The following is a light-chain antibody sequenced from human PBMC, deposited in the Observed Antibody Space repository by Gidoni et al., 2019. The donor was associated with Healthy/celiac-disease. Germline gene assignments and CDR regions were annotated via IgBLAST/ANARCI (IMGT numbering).Light chain of an antibody. J-gene: IGKJ5*01. CDR2: GAS. Sequence: EIVLTQSPGTLSLSPGERATLSCRASQSVSSSYLAWYQQNPGQAPRLIIYGASSRATGIPDRFSGSGSGTDFTLTISRLEPEDFAVYYCQQYGSAFGQGTRLEIK. CDR1: QSVSSSY. CDR3: QQYGSA. V-gene: IGKV3-20*01.